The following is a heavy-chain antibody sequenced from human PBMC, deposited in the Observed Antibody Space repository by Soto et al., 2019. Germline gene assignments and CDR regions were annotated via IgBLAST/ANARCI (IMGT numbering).Heavy chain of an antibody. J-gene: IGHJ5*01. CDR2: FYPEDGET. Sequence: SVKVSFWVSTYTLTELTMHMVRRAPGKGLEWMGGFYPEDGETIYAKKFQGRVTMTEDTSTDKAYMELSSLRSEDTAVYYCATPGITGIQFDYWGHGTPVTVYS. CDR1: TYTLTELT. V-gene: IGHV1-24*01. CDR3: ATPGITGIQFDY. D-gene: IGHD1-20*01.